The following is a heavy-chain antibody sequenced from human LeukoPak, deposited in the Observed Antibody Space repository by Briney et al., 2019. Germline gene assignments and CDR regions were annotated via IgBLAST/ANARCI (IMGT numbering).Heavy chain of an antibody. Sequence: GASVRVSCTASGYSFCRYGISWVRQAPGQGLEWMGWISTYNGNTNYAQKVQGRVTMTTDTSTNTAYMELRSLRSDDTDVYYCARDPDYYDSSGSGWLDPWGQGTLVTVSS. CDR2: ISTYNGNT. CDR3: ARDPDYYDSSGSGWLDP. V-gene: IGHV1-18*01. J-gene: IGHJ5*02. CDR1: GYSFCRYG. D-gene: IGHD3-22*01.